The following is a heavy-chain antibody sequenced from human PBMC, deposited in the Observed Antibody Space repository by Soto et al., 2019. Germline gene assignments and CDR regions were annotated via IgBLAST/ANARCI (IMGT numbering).Heavy chain of an antibody. CDR2: IYHSGST. CDR1: GGSISSGGYS. V-gene: IGHV4-30-2*01. J-gene: IGHJ5*02. D-gene: IGHD2-2*02. CDR3: ARSTVVVPAAIIWFDP. Sequence: QLQLQESGSGLVKPSQTLSLTCAVSGGSISSGGYSWSWIRQPPGKGLEWIGYIYHSGSTYYNPSLKSRVTISVDRSKTQFSLKLSSVTAADTAVYYCARSTVVVPAAIIWFDPWGQGTLVTVSS.